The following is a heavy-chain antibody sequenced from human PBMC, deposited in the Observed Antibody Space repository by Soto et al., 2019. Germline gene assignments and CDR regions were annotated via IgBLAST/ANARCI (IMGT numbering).Heavy chain of an antibody. V-gene: IGHV4-34*01. J-gene: IGHJ6*03. Sequence: SETPSLTCAVYGGSFSGYYWSWVRQPPGKGLEWIGEINHSGSTNYNPSLKSRVTISVDTSKNQFSLKLSSVTAADTAVYYCARVPVVYYYYYMDVWGKGTTVTVSS. D-gene: IGHD2-15*01. CDR1: GGSFSGYY. CDR2: INHSGST. CDR3: ARVPVVYYYYYMDV.